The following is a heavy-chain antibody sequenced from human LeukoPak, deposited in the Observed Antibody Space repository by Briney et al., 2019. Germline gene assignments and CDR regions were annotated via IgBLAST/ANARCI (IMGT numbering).Heavy chain of an antibody. Sequence: GGSLRLSCAASGFTVSYSSMTWVRQAPGEGLEWVSDIYSDGSTNYADSVKGRFIISRDNFKNTLYLQMNSLRAEDTAMYFCTRAGNSGSYDAFYLWGQGTMVTVSS. V-gene: IGHV3-53*01. CDR1: GFTVSYSS. CDR3: TRAGNSGSYDAFYL. CDR2: IYSDGST. J-gene: IGHJ3*01. D-gene: IGHD3-10*01.